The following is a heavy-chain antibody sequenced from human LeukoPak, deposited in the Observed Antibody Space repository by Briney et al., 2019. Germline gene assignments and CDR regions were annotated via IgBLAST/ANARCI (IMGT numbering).Heavy chain of an antibody. Sequence: GESLKISCKGSGYSFTSYWIGWVRQMPGKGLEWMGIIYPGDSDTRYSPSFQGQVTISADKSISTAYLQWSSLKASDTAMYYCARRGFCSSTACSVAAFDIWGQGTVVTVSS. J-gene: IGHJ3*02. CDR1: GYSFTSYW. CDR3: ARRGFCSSTACSVAAFDI. V-gene: IGHV5-51*01. CDR2: IYPGDSDT. D-gene: IGHD2-2*01.